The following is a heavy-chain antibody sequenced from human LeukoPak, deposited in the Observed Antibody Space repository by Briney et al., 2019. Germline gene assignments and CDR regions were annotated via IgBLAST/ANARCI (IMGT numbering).Heavy chain of an antibody. CDR2: IYYSGST. CDR3: ARVNYYDSSGYPLDV. J-gene: IGHJ6*02. V-gene: IGHV4-59*01. Sequence: SETLSLTCTVSGGSISTYYWSWIRQPPGKGLEWIGYIYYSGSTNYNPSLRSRVTISVDTSKNQFSLKLRSVTAADTAVYYCARVNYYDSSGYPLDVWGQGTTVTVSS. CDR1: GGSISTYY. D-gene: IGHD3-22*01.